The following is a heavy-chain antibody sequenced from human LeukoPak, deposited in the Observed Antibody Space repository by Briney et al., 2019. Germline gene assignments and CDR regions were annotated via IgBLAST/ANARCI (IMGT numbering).Heavy chain of an antibody. CDR2: ISYDGSNK. CDR3: ARASGDRINYFDY. CDR1: GFTFSSYA. D-gene: IGHD2-21*01. Sequence: GGSLRLSCAASGFTFSSYAMHWVRPAPGKGLEWVAVISYDGSNKYYADSVKGRFTISRDNAKNSLYLQMNSLRAEDTAVYYCARASGDRINYFDYWGQGTLVTVSS. J-gene: IGHJ4*02. V-gene: IGHV3-30-3*01.